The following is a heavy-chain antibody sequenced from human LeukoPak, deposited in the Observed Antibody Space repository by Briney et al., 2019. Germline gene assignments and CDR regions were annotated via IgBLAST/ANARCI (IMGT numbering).Heavy chain of an antibody. CDR3: AKGRVVVVAAPFDY. Sequence: GGSLRLSCAASGFTFSSYAMSWVRQAPGKGPEWVSAISGSGGSTYYADSVKGRFTISRDNSKNTLYLQMNSLRAEDTAVYYCAKGRVVVVAAPFDYWGQGTLVTVSS. V-gene: IGHV3-23*01. CDR2: ISGSGGST. D-gene: IGHD2-15*01. CDR1: GFTFSSYA. J-gene: IGHJ4*02.